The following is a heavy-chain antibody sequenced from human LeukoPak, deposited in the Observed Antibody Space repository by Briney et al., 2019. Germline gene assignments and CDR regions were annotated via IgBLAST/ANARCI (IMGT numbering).Heavy chain of an antibody. V-gene: IGHV3-33*01. D-gene: IGHD2-2*01. J-gene: IGHJ6*02. Sequence: GGSLRLSCAASGLTFSSYGMHWVRQAPGKGLEWVAVIWYDGSNKYYADSVKGRFTISRDNSKNTLYLQMNSLRAEDTAVYYCAREGGYCSSTSCYYGMDVWGQGTTVTVSS. CDR1: GLTFSSYG. CDR2: IWYDGSNK. CDR3: AREGGYCSSTSCYYGMDV.